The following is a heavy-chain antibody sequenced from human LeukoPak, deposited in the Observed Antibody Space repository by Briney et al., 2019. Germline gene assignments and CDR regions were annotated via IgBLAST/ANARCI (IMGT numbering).Heavy chain of an antibody. V-gene: IGHV3-23*01. CDR2: ISGSGGST. CDR3: ASPNYYDSSGYYPDDAFDI. J-gene: IGHJ3*02. D-gene: IGHD3-22*01. CDR1: GFTFSSYA. Sequence: GGSLRFSCAASGFTFSSYAMSWVRQAPGKGLEWVSAISGSGGSTYYADSVKGRFTISRDNSKNTLYLQMNSLRAEDTAVYYCASPNYYDSSGYYPDDAFDIWGQGTMVTVSS.